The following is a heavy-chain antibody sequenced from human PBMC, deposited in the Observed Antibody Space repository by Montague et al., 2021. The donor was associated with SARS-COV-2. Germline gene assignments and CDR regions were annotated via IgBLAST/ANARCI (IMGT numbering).Heavy chain of an antibody. CDR1: GFTFSSYA. Sequence: SRSLSCAASGFTFSSYAMHWVRQAPGKGLEWVAVISYDGSNKYYADSVKGRFTISRDNSKNTLYLQMNSLRAEDTAVYYRARDNYDYVWGSYRYIYWGQGTLVTVSS. V-gene: IGHV3-30*04. CDR2: ISYDGSNK. J-gene: IGHJ4*02. CDR3: ARDNYDYVWGSYRYIY. D-gene: IGHD3-16*02.